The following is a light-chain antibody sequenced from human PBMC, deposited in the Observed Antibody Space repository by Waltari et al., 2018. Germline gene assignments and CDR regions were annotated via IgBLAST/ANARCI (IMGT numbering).Light chain of an antibody. CDR2: GAS. CDR3: QQYGASPDT. Sequence: EIVLTQSPGTLSLSPGEGATLPCRASQSIRSNFLAWYRQKPGQAPSLLIYGASSRATGVPDRFSSSGSGTDFTLTIGRLEPEDSAVYYCQQYGASPDTFGQGTKVEIK. V-gene: IGKV3-20*01. CDR1: QSIRSNF. J-gene: IGKJ1*01.